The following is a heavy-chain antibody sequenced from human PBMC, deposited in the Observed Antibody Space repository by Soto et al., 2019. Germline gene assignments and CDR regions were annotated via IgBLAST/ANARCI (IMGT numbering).Heavy chain of an antibody. V-gene: IGHV1-18*01. Sequence: ASVKISCKASGGTCSSYAIPWLRQAPGQGLEWMGWISVYGGKTIYAQKLQDSVTMSTDTSTSTAYMELRSLRSDYTAFYYCARSAMAGEYYYYGMDVWGRGTTVTVSS. CDR1: GGTCSSYA. CDR3: ARSAMAGEYYYYGMDV. J-gene: IGHJ6*02. D-gene: IGHD6-19*01. CDR2: ISVYGGKT.